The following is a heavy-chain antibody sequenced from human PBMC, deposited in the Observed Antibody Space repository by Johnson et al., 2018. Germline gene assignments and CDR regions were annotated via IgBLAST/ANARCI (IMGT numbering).Heavy chain of an antibody. Sequence: QVQLVESGGGVVQPGRSLRLSCAASGFTFSTYVLHWVRQAPGKGLEWVAYITQDGNSQHYAGSVTGRFTFSRDNSKNTLYLQMNSLTAEDTAVYDRAREGYSRGRAPVFGIWGQGTMVTVSS. CDR1: GFTFSTYV. D-gene: IGHD6-13*01. CDR2: ITQDGNSQ. J-gene: IGHJ3*02. CDR3: AREGYSRGRAPVFGI. V-gene: IGHV3-30-3*01.